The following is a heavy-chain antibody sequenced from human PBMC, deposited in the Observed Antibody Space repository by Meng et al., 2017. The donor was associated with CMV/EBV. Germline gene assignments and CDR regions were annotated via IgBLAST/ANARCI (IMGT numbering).Heavy chain of an antibody. V-gene: IGHV2-5*02. CDR2: IYWDVDK. CDR1: GFSLSTSGVG. J-gene: IGHJ5*02. CDR3: AHSPSLQLVRHWFDP. D-gene: IGHD6-6*01. Sequence: QLNLNESGPPLVKPTPTLPLTCTFSGFSLSTSGVGVGWIRQPPGKALEWLALIYWDVDKRYSPSLKSRLTITKDTSKNQVVLTMTNMDPVDTATYYCAHSPSLQLVRHWFDPWGQGTLVTVSS.